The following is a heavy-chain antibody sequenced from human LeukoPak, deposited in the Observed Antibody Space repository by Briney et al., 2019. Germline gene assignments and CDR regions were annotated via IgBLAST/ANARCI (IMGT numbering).Heavy chain of an antibody. V-gene: IGHV3-74*01. CDR1: GFTFNTFW. D-gene: IGHD3-10*01. CDR3: TANYNY. CDR2: INSDESRT. J-gene: IGHJ4*02. Sequence: PGGSLRLSCAASGFTFNTFWMHWVRQVPGKGLVWVSRINSDESRTNYADSVKGRFTIPRDNAKNTLYLHMNSLRAEDTAVYYCTANYNYWGQGTLVTVSS.